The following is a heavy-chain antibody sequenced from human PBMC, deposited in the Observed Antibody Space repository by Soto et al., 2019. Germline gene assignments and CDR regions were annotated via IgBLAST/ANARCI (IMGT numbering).Heavy chain of an antibody. Sequence: EVQVVESGGGLVQPGQSLRVSCFASGFTFGDSAFSWVRQAPGKGLEWVGFIRTKTFGGTAEYAASVKGRFSISRDDSKSIAYLQMNSLKTEDTAVYYCIRDMKYSYYFEAGHWGQGTLVTVSS. CDR2: IRTKTFGGTA. CDR1: GFTFGDSA. CDR3: IRDMKYSYYFEAGH. J-gene: IGHJ4*02. V-gene: IGHV3-49*04. D-gene: IGHD5-18*01.